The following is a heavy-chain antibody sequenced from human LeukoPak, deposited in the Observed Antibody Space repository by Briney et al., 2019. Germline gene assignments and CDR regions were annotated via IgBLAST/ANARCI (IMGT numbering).Heavy chain of an antibody. J-gene: IGHJ3*02. CDR2: IRGSGYVT. V-gene: IGHV3-23*01. D-gene: IGHD3-10*01. Sequence: GGSLSLSCAASGFTLSSYAMSWVRQPPGKGVEWVSGIRGSGYVTYYAGSVKGRFTISRDNSKNTLYLQMNSLRAADTAAYYCAKGSGGSGSNDAYDMWGQGTMVTVSS. CDR1: GFTLSSYA. CDR3: AKGSGGSGSNDAYDM.